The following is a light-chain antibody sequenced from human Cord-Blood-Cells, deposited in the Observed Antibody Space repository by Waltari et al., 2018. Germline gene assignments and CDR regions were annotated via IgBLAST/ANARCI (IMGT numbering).Light chain of an antibody. CDR1: RSDVGGYNY. V-gene: IGLV2-14*03. CDR3: SSYTSSSTLV. J-gene: IGLJ3*02. Sequence: QSALTQPASVSGSPGQSITISCTGTRSDVGGYNYVSWYQQNPGKAPKLMIYDVSNRPSGVSNRFSGSKSGNTASLTISWLQAEDEADYYCSSYTSSSTLVFGGGTKLTVL. CDR2: DVS.